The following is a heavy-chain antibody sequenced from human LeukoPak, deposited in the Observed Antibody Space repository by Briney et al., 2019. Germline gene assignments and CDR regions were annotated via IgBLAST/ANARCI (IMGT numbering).Heavy chain of an antibody. CDR2: ISSSGSTI. V-gene: IGHV3-48*03. CDR1: GFTFSSYE. J-gene: IGHJ6*03. Sequence: GGSLRLSCAASGFTFSSYEMNWVRQAPGKGLEWVSYISSSGSTIYYADSVKGRFTISRDNAKNSLYLQMNSLRAEDTAVYYCARGREELEWLLSHYYYYYMDVWGKGTTVTVSS. CDR3: ARGREELEWLLSHYYYYYMDV. D-gene: IGHD3-3*01.